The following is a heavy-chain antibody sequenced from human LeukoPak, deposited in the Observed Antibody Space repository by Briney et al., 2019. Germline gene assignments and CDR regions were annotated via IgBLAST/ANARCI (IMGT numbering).Heavy chain of an antibody. Sequence: GGSLRLSCAASGFTFSDFYVSWIRQAPGKGLEWISYISQSGSDINYADSVRGRFTVSRDNAKNSLYLQMNSLRAEDTAVYYCATTARVGAHWGQGTLVTVSS. V-gene: IGHV3-11*01. CDR3: ATTARVGAH. CDR1: GFTFSDFY. D-gene: IGHD4/OR15-4a*01. J-gene: IGHJ4*02. CDR2: ISQSGSDI.